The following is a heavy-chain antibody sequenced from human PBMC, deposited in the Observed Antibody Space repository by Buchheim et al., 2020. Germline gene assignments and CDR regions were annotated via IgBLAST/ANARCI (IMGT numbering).Heavy chain of an antibody. J-gene: IGHJ6*02. V-gene: IGHV3-23*01. CDR3: AKEGYYYGMDV. CDR2: LSANGGEA. CDR1: GFVFSTYS. Sequence: EVQLLESGGGLVQAGGSLRLSCAASGFVFSTYSMNWVRQAPGKGPEWVSILSANGGEAHYADSVKGRFTISRDNSKNKLYLQMNSLRAEDTAVYYCAKEGYYYGMDVWGQGTT.